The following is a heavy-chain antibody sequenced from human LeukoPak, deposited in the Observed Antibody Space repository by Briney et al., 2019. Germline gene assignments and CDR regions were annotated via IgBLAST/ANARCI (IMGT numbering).Heavy chain of an antibody. V-gene: IGHV4-59*01. D-gene: IGHD3-10*02. Sequence: SETLSLTCTVSGGSISSYYWSWIRQPPGKGLEWIGYIYYSGSTNYNPSLKSRVTISVDTSKNQFSLKLSSVTAADTVVYYCARVFPKNWFDPWGQGTLVTVSS. CDR1: GGSISSYY. CDR3: ARVFPKNWFDP. J-gene: IGHJ5*02. CDR2: IYYSGST.